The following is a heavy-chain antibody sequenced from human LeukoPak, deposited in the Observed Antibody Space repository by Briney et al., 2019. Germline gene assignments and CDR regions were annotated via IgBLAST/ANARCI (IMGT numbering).Heavy chain of an antibody. V-gene: IGHV4-59*11. D-gene: IGHD3-3*02. J-gene: IGHJ5*02. CDR2: IYYSGST. CDR1: GASISSHY. Sequence: SETLSLTCTVSGASISSHYWSWIRQPPGKGLEWIVYIYYSGSTNYNPSLKSRVTISVGTSKNQFSLKLSSVTAADTAVYYCATSPRRALANWFDPWGQGTLVTVSS. CDR3: ATSPRRALANWFDP.